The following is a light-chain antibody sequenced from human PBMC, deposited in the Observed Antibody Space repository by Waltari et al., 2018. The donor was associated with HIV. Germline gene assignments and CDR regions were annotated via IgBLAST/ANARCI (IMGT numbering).Light chain of an antibody. Sequence: QSVLTQPPSASGAPGQSITISCSGSTSNIGTNTVNWYQQVPGSAPRDLFYTDNQRFTGVPDRFSGSKSGTSASLAINGLQSEDEASYFCATWDDSLNGLVFGTGTWVTVL. CDR3: ATWDDSLNGLV. CDR1: TSNIGTNT. J-gene: IGLJ1*01. CDR2: TDN. V-gene: IGLV1-44*01.